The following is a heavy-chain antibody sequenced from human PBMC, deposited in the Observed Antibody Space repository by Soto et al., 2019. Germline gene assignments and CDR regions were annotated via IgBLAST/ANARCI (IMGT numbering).Heavy chain of an antibody. Sequence: QVQLQESGPGLVKPSETLSLTCTVSGGSVSSGSYYWSWIRQPPGKGLEWIGYIYYSGSTNYNPSLQSRVTIAVDTSKTQFSLKLSSVTAADTAVYYCASRDGYLNSIDYWGQGTLVTVSS. CDR2: IYYSGST. D-gene: IGHD5-12*01. CDR3: ASRDGYLNSIDY. V-gene: IGHV4-61*01. CDR1: GGSVSSGSYY. J-gene: IGHJ4*02.